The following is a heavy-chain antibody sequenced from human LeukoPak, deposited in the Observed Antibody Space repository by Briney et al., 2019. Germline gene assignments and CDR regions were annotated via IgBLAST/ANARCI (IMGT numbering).Heavy chain of an antibody. V-gene: IGHV4-59*08. CDR2: VYNDVST. CDR1: GGSISNYY. D-gene: IGHD2-21*01. Sequence: PSETLSLTCTVSGGSISNYYWTWIRQPPGKGLEWIGNVYNDVSTNYNPSLKSRVTISVDTSKNQFSLELSFVTAADTAVYYCARPTHSGTSYDAFGIWGQGTMVTVSS. CDR3: ARPTHSGTSYDAFGI. J-gene: IGHJ3*02.